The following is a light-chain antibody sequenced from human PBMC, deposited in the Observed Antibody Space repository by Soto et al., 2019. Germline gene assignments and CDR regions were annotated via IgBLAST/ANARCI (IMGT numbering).Light chain of an antibody. CDR2: GAS. V-gene: IGKV3-20*01. J-gene: IGKJ1*01. CDR3: QKYYSTPRK. CDR1: QSVSRNY. Sequence: EVVLTQSPGTLSLSPVERATLSCMASQSVSRNYLAWYQKKPGQAPRLLIYGASTRATAIPDRFSGSGSGTAFTLTISSLQAEDVAVYYCQKYYSTPRKFGQGTKVDIK.